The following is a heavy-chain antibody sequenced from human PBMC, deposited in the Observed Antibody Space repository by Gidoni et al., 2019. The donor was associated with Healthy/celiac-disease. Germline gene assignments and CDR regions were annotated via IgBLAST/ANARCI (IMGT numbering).Heavy chain of an antibody. J-gene: IGHJ6*02. D-gene: IGHD3-10*01. CDR3: ARGYLWFGELLSYGMDV. Sequence: EVQLVESGGGLVQPGGSLRLSCAASGSTFSSYEMNWVRQAPGKGLEWVSYISSSGSTIYYADSVKGRFTISRDNAKNSLYLQMNSLRAEDTAVYYCARGYLWFGELLSYGMDVWGQGTTVTVSS. V-gene: IGHV3-48*03. CDR1: GSTFSSYE. CDR2: ISSSGSTI.